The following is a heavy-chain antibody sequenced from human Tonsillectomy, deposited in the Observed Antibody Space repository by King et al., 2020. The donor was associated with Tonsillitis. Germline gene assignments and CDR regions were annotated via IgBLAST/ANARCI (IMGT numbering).Heavy chain of an antibody. CDR1: GFTFSSYA. D-gene: IGHD1-20*01. Sequence: VQLVESGGGLVQPGGSLRLSCAASGFTFSSYAMSWVRQAPGKGLEWVSAISGSGGSTYYADSVKGRFTISRDNSKNKLYVQMNSLRAEDTAVNYCAKLGITCDSGDYWGQGTLVTVSS. CDR2: ISGSGGST. J-gene: IGHJ4*02. CDR3: AKLGITCDSGDY. V-gene: IGHV3-23*04.